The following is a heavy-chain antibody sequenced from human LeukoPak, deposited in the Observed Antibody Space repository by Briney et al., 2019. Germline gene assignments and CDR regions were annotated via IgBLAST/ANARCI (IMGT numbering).Heavy chain of an antibody. Sequence: GGSLRLSCAASGFTFDDYAMHWVRQAPGKGLEWVSGISWNSGSIGYADSVKGRFTISRDNAKNSLYLQMNSLRAEDTALYYCAKGVSSSPPISDAFDIWGQGTMVTVSS. D-gene: IGHD6-6*01. J-gene: IGHJ3*02. CDR3: AKGVSSSPPISDAFDI. V-gene: IGHV3-9*01. CDR2: ISWNSGSI. CDR1: GFTFDDYA.